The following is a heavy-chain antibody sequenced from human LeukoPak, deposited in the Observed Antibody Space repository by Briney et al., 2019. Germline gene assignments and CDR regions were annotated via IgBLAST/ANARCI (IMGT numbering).Heavy chain of an antibody. CDR3: ARDFLFTAGTVGFFDY. D-gene: IGHD6-19*01. Sequence: GGSLRLSCAASGFTVSDNYMSWVRQAPGKGLEWVSVMYSGGDTYYANSVKGRFTFSRDISKNTLYLQMNGLRTEDTAMYYCARDFLFTAGTVGFFDYWGQGTLVTVSS. CDR1: GFTVSDNY. CDR2: MYSGGDT. J-gene: IGHJ4*02. V-gene: IGHV3-53*01.